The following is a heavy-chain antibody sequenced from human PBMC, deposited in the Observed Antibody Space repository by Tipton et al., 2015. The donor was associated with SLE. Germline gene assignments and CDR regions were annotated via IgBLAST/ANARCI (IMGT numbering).Heavy chain of an antibody. V-gene: IGHV4-4*02. CDR2: IYHSGST. Sequence: TLSLTCAVSGGSISSIKWWSWVRQPPGKGLEWIGEIYHSGSTNYNPSLKSRVTISVDTSKNQFSLKLSSVTAADTAVYYCARDRGIAVAGTTDCWGQGTLVTVSS. CDR1: GGSISSIKW. CDR3: ARDRGIAVAGTTDC. J-gene: IGHJ4*02. D-gene: IGHD6-19*01.